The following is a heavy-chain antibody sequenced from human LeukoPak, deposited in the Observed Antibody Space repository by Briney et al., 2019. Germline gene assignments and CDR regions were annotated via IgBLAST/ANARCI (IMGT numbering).Heavy chain of an antibody. D-gene: IGHD6-6*01. CDR2: IRYDGSNK. CDR3: AKDLSGSSSSWYYYYMDV. J-gene: IGHJ6*03. CDR1: GFTFSSYG. Sequence: GGSLRLSCAGSGFTFSSYGMHWVRQAPGKGLEWVAFIRYDGSNKYYADSVKGRFTISRDNSKNTLYLQMNSLRAEDTAVYYCAKDLSGSSSSWYYYYMDVWGKGTTVTVSS. V-gene: IGHV3-30*02.